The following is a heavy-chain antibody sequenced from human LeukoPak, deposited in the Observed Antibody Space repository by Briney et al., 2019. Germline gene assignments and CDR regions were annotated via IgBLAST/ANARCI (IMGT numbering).Heavy chain of an antibody. Sequence: SETLSLTCIVSGGPINNQYWSWIRQPPGRGLEWIGYIFDTGNTNYNPSLKSRVAISLDTSKNQFSLKLSSVTAADTAVYYCARDQVGYGLDYWGRGTLVTVS. CDR1: GGPINNQY. D-gene: IGHD5-18*01. V-gene: IGHV4-59*11. J-gene: IGHJ4*02. CDR2: IFDTGNT. CDR3: ARDQVGYGLDY.